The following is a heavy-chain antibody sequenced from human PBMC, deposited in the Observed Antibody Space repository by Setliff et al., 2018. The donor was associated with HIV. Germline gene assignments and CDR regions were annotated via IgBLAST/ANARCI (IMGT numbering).Heavy chain of an antibody. CDR3: ARHFPSISLFFGDPGPFDR. Sequence: PSETLSLTCTVSGGSISSSSYYWGWIRQPPGKGLEWIGSIFNDGRTYYNPSLKSRVTIPMDTSTNQFSLKLTPVTAADTAVYFCARHFPSISLFFGDPGPFDRWGQGALVTV. D-gene: IGHD3-10*01. V-gene: IGHV4-39*01. CDR1: GGSISSSSYY. CDR2: IFNDGRT. J-gene: IGHJ4*02.